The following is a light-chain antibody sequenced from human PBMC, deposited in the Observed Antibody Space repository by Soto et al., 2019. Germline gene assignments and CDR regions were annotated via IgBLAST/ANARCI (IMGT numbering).Light chain of an antibody. CDR3: QQFSSYPLT. J-gene: IGKJ4*01. Sequence: ETVLTQSPVTLSLSPGERATLSCRASQTVRNNYLAWYQQKPGQAPRLLIYDASSRATGIPDRFSGGGSGTDFTLTISRLEPEDFAVYYCQQFSSYPLTFGGGTKVDIK. CDR2: DAS. CDR1: QTVRNNY. V-gene: IGKV3-20*01.